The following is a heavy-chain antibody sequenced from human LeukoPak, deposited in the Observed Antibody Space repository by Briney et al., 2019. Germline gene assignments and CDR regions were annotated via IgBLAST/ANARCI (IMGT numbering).Heavy chain of an antibody. CDR3: ARARPISTYYFDY. CDR1: GGSINSFY. Sequence: SETLSLTCTVSGGSINSFYWTWIRQPPGKGLEWIGYIYYTESSYSNPSLKSRVTISVDTSKNQFSLKLSSVTAADTAVYYCARARPISTYYFDYWGQGTLVTVSS. D-gene: IGHD2/OR15-2a*01. V-gene: IGHV4-59*12. CDR2: IYYTESS. J-gene: IGHJ4*02.